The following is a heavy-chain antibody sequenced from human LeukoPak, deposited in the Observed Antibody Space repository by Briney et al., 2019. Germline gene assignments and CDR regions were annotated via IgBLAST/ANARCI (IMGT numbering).Heavy chain of an antibody. J-gene: IGHJ5*02. V-gene: IGHV1-8*01. CDR3: ARGLYDVWSGYYHRPSWSDP. CDR1: GYTFTSYD. Sequence: ASVKVSCKASGYTFTSYDINWVRQATGQGLEWMGWMSPNSGNTGYAQKFQGRVTMTRNTSISTAYMALISLRSEDTAVYYSARGLYDVWSGYYHRPSWSDPWGQGTLVTVSS. CDR2: MSPNSGNT. D-gene: IGHD3-3*01.